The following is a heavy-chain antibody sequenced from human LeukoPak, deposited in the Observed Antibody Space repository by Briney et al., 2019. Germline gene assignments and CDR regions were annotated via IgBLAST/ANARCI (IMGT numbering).Heavy chain of an antibody. CDR2: IYTSGST. CDR3: ARVLYSSGLSLNWFDP. CDR1: GGSISSYY. Sequence: SETLSLTCTVSGGSISSYYWSWIRQPAGKGLEWIGRIYTSGSTNYNPSLKSRVTISVDTSKNQFSLKLSSVTAADTAVYYCARVLYSSGLSLNWFDPWGQGTLVTVSS. D-gene: IGHD6-19*01. V-gene: IGHV4-4*07. J-gene: IGHJ5*02.